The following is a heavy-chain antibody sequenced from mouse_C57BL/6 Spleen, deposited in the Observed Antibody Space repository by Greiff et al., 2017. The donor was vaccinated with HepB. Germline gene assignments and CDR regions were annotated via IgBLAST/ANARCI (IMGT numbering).Heavy chain of an antibody. CDR2: ISSGSSTI. CDR1: GFTFSDYG. J-gene: IGHJ4*01. Sequence: DVQLVESGGGLVKPGGSLKLSCAASGFTFSDYGMHWVRQAPEKGLEWVAYISSGSSTIYYADTVKGRFTISRDNAKHTLFLQMTSLRSEDTAMYYCARSLITTVYAMDYWGQGTSVTVSS. V-gene: IGHV5-17*01. D-gene: IGHD1-1*01. CDR3: ARSLITTVYAMDY.